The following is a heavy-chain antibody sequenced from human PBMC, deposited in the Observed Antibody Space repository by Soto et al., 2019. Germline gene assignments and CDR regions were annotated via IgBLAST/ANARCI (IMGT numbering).Heavy chain of an antibody. Sequence: QVQLQQWGAGLLKPSETLSLTCAVYGGSFSGYYWSWIRQPPGKGLEWIGKINHSGSTNYNPSLKSRVTISADTSKNQFSLKLRSVTAADTAVYYCATQGTARGPGPKSSSSVNWVDPWGQGTLVTVSS. D-gene: IGHD6-6*01. CDR2: INHSGST. V-gene: IGHV4-34*01. J-gene: IGHJ5*02. CDR3: ATQGTARGPGPKSSSSVNWVDP. CDR1: GGSFSGYY.